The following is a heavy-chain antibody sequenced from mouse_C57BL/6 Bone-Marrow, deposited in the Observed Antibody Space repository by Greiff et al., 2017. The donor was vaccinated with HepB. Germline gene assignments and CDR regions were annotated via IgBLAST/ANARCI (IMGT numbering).Heavy chain of an antibody. Sequence: EVHLVESGGGLVKPGGSLKLSCAASGFTFCSYAMSWVRQTPEKRLEWVATISDGGSYTYYPDNVKGRFTISRDNAKNNLYLQMSHLKSEDTAMYYCANSSGWLAYWGQGTLVTMSA. CDR1: GFTFCSYA. CDR2: ISDGGSYT. CDR3: ANSSGWLAY. V-gene: IGHV5-4*01. D-gene: IGHD3-2*02. J-gene: IGHJ3*01.